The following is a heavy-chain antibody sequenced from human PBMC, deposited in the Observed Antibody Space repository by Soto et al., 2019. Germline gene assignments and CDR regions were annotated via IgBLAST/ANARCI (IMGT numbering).Heavy chain of an antibody. CDR2: INAGNGNT. J-gene: IGHJ4*02. D-gene: IGHD2-15*01. CDR3: ARDRTYCSGGSCYFYFDY. V-gene: IGHV1-3*01. Sequence: ASVKVSCKASGYTFTSYAMHWVRQAPGQRLEWMGWINAGNGNTKYSQKFQGRVTITRDTSASTAYMELSSLRSEDTAVYYCARDRTYCSGGSCYFYFDYWGQGTLVTVSS. CDR1: GYTFTSYA.